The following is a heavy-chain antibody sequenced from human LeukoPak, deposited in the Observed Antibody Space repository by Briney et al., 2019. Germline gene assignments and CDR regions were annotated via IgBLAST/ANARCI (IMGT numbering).Heavy chain of an antibody. CDR1: GFTFSSYS. V-gene: IGHV3-48*04. D-gene: IGHD3-3*01. Sequence: GGSLRLSCAASGFTFSSYSMNWVRQAPGKGLEWVSYISSSGSTIYYADSVKGRFTISRDNAKNSLYLQMNSLRAEDTAVYYCARVPGFWSGYNYYYYYMDVWGKGTTVTVSS. CDR2: ISSSGSTI. CDR3: ARVPGFWSGYNYYYYYMDV. J-gene: IGHJ6*03.